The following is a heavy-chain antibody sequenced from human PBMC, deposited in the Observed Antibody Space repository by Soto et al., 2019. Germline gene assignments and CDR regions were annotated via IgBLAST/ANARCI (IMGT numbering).Heavy chain of an antibody. Sequence: PSETLSLTCTVSGGSISSYYWRWIRQPPGKGVECIAQTYKGGSTNDNPSLESRVTISVDRSKNQFSLKVRSVTAADTAVYYCARVRDFWSGFDAWGQGTMVTVSS. J-gene: IGHJ3*01. V-gene: IGHV4-59*12. CDR1: GGSISSYY. D-gene: IGHD3-3*01. CDR3: ARVRDFWSGFDA. CDR2: TYKGGST.